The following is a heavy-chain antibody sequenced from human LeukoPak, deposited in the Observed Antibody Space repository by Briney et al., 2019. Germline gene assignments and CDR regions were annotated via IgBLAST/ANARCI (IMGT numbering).Heavy chain of an antibody. D-gene: IGHD6-19*01. CDR1: GFTFSNYW. V-gene: IGHV3-74*01. Sequence: GGSLRLSCAASGFTFSNYWMHWVRQAPGKGLVWVSRINSDGSSTSYADSVKGRFTISRDNAKNTLYLQMSSLRAEDTAVYYCAKGGIAYSSGWFDYWGQGTLVTVSS. J-gene: IGHJ4*02. CDR2: INSDGSST. CDR3: AKGGIAYSSGWFDY.